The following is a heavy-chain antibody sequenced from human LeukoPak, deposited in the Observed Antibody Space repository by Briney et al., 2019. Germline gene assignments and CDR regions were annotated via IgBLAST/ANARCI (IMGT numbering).Heavy chain of an antibody. CDR3: ARTDGGYSYGFDAFDI. J-gene: IGHJ3*02. CDR2: IYYSGST. D-gene: IGHD5-18*01. V-gene: IGHV4-39*01. Sequence: SETLSLTCTVSGGSISSSSYYWGWIRQPPGQGLEWIGSIYYSGSTYYNPSLKSRVTISVDTSKNQFSLKLSSVTAADTAVYYCARTDGGYSYGFDAFDIWGQGTMVTVSS. CDR1: GGSISSSSYY.